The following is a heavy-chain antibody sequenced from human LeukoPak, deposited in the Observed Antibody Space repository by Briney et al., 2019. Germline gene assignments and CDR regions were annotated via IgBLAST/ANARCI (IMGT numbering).Heavy chain of an antibody. V-gene: IGHV3-66*01. CDR1: GFTVSSNY. Sequence: AGGSLRLSCAASGFTVSSNYMSWVRQAPGKGLEWVSVIYDSGFTNYADSVKGRFTISRDNSKNSLYLQMNSLRAEDTAVYYCATDRMTGGFDYWGQGALVTVSS. J-gene: IGHJ4*02. D-gene: IGHD3-9*01. CDR3: ATDRMTGGFDY. CDR2: IYDSGFT.